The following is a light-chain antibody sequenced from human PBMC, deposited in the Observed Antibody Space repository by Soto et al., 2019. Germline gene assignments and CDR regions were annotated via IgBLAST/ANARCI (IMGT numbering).Light chain of an antibody. Sequence: DIVMTQSPLSLPVTPGEPASISCRSSQSLVHSNGNKYLEWYLQQPGQSPQLLIYLGSNRASGVPDRFSGSGSGTDFTLKISRVEAEDVGVYYCMQAVQSPRTFGQGTKLEIK. V-gene: IGKV2-28*01. CDR2: LGS. J-gene: IGKJ2*01. CDR3: MQAVQSPRT. CDR1: QSLVHSNGNKY.